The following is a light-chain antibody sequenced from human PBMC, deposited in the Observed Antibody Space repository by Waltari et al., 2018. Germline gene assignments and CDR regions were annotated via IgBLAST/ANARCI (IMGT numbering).Light chain of an antibody. Sequence: DIQMTQSPSSLSASVGDRVTITCRASQSISIYLNWYQQKPGKAPKLLIYSASSLQSGVPSRFSGSGSGTDFTLTISSLQAEDVAVYYCQQYYSIPYTFGQGTQLEIK. J-gene: IGKJ2*01. CDR1: QSISIY. CDR3: QQYYSIPYT. CDR2: SAS. V-gene: IGKV1-39*01.